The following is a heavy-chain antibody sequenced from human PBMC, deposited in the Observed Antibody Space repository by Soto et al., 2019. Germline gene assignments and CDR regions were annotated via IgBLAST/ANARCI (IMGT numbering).Heavy chain of an antibody. Sequence: EVQLLESGGGLVQPGGSLRLSCAASGFTFSSYAMSWVRQAPGKGLEWVSALSGSGGSTYYADSVKGRFTISRDNSKNTLYLQMNSLRAEDTAVYYCAKEDVTIFGVVIPYYFDYWGQGTLVTVSS. CDR1: GFTFSSYA. D-gene: IGHD3-3*01. CDR2: LSGSGGST. CDR3: AKEDVTIFGVVIPYYFDY. J-gene: IGHJ4*02. V-gene: IGHV3-23*01.